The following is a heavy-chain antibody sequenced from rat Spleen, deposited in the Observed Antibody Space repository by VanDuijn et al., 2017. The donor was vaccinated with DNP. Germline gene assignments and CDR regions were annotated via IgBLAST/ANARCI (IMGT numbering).Heavy chain of an antibody. CDR1: RFTFSDHN. CDR2: IGSDGYAP. Sequence: EVQLVESGGGLVQPGRSLKLSCAASRFTFSDHNMAWVRQAPKKGLEWVAYIGSDGYAPYYGDSVKGRFAISRDNAKRTLYLQMNSLRSEDMATYYCVRWNSGHFDYWGQGVMVTVSS. V-gene: IGHV5-22*01. J-gene: IGHJ2*01. D-gene: IGHD4-3*01. CDR3: VRWNSGHFDY.